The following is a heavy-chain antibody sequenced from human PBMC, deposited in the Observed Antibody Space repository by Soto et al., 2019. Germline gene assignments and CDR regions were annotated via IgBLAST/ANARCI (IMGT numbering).Heavy chain of an antibody. D-gene: IGHD3-3*01. Sequence: PSETLSLTCTVSGGSVSSESHYSIWMRQAPGKGMEWIGYIYYTGSTNYNPSLKGRVTMSVDTARDQVSLRLRSVTRADTAAYYCARDQYDFRSGSYYYAMEVWGQGTKVTVSS. CDR3: ARDQYDFRSGSYYYAMEV. CDR1: GGSVSSESHY. J-gene: IGHJ6*02. V-gene: IGHV4-61*01. CDR2: IYYTGST.